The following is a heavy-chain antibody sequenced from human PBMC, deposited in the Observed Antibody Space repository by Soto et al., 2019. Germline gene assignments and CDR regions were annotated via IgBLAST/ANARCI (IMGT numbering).Heavy chain of an antibody. CDR3: AGAPRKRTFDY. CDR2: INHSGST. V-gene: IGHV4-34*01. CDR1: GGSFSGYY. Sequence: SETLSLTCAVYGGSFSGYYWSWIRQPPGKGLEWIGEINHSGSTNYNPSLKSRVTISVDTSKNQFSLKLSSVTAADTAVYYCAGAPRKRTFDYWGQGTLVTVSS. J-gene: IGHJ4*02. D-gene: IGHD6-25*01.